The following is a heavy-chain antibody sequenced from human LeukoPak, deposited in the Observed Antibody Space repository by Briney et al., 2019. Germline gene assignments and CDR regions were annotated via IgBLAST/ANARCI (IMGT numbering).Heavy chain of an antibody. CDR2: INPSGGST. V-gene: IGHV1-46*01. J-gene: IGHJ5*02. Sequence: ASVTVSCKASGYTFTSYYMHWVRQAPGQGLEWMGIINPSGGSTSYAQKFQGRVTMTRDMSTSTDYMELSSLRSEDTAAYYCARDNSVEDTAWWFDPWGQGTLVTVSS. CDR3: ARDNSVEDTAWWFDP. D-gene: IGHD4-23*01. CDR1: GYTFTSYY.